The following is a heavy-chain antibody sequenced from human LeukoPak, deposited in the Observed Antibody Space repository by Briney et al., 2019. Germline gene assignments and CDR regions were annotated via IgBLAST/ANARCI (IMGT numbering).Heavy chain of an antibody. Sequence: GGSLRLSCAASGFTFNNCAMSWVRQAPGKGLEWVSSTNHSGGSTYYADSVKGRFTISRDNSKNTLYLQMNSLRAEDTAIYYCAKGLGSGWYSDYWGQGTLVTVSS. D-gene: IGHD6-19*01. CDR2: TNHSGGST. J-gene: IGHJ4*02. CDR1: GFTFNNCA. V-gene: IGHV3-23*01. CDR3: AKGLGSGWYSDY.